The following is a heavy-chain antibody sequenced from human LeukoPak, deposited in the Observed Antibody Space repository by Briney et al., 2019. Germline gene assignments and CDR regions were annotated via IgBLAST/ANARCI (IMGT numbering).Heavy chain of an antibody. CDR1: GFTFSSSS. V-gene: IGHV3-33*08. J-gene: IGHJ4*02. CDR2: VWYDGSNK. CDR3: ARWGDGKRFDY. D-gene: IGHD2-21*02. Sequence: GGSLRLSCAAAGFTFSSSSMNWVRQAPGKGLEWVAVVWYDGSNKYYADSVKGRFTISRDNSKSTLYLQMNSLRAEDTAVYYCARWGDGKRFDYWGPGTLVTVSS.